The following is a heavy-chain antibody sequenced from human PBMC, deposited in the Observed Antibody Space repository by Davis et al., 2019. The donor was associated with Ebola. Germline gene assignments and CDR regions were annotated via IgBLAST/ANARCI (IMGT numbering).Heavy chain of an antibody. CDR3: ARGSKGGRGWYYFDY. D-gene: IGHD6-19*01. J-gene: IGHJ4*02. CDR2: ISSNGGST. Sequence: GESLKISCAASGFTFSSYAMHWVRQAPGKGLEYVSAISSNGGSTYYADSVKGRFTISRDNSKNTLYLQMGSLRAEDMAVYYCARGSKGGRGWYYFDYWGQGTLVTVSS. CDR1: GFTFSSYA. V-gene: IGHV3-64*02.